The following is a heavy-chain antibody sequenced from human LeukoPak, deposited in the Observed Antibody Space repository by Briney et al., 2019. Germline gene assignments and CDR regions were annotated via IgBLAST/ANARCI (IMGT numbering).Heavy chain of an antibody. D-gene: IGHD3-10*01. J-gene: IGHJ6*03. CDR3: ARGYGSGSLQSHYMDV. V-gene: IGHV1-2*02. CDR1: GYTFTGYY. Sequence: ASVKVSCKASGYTFTGYYMHWVRQAPGQGLEWMGWINANSGGTNYAQKFQGRVTMTMDTSISTAYMELSRLRSDDTAVYYCARGYGSGSLQSHYMDVWGKGTTVTISS. CDR2: INANSGGT.